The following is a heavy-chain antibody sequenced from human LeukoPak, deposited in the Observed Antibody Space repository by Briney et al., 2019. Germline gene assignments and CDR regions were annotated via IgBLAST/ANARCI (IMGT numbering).Heavy chain of an antibody. D-gene: IGHD2-21*02. CDR1: GFTFSRYP. V-gene: IGHV3-43*01. CDR2: ISWDGGST. CDR3: AKDLVRVVTANAFDI. Sequence: GGSLRLSCSASGFTFSRYPMHWVRQAPGKGLEWVSLISWDGGSTYYADSVKGRFTISRDNSKNSLYLQMNSLRTEDTALYYCAKDLVRVVTANAFDIWGQGTMVTVSS. J-gene: IGHJ3*02.